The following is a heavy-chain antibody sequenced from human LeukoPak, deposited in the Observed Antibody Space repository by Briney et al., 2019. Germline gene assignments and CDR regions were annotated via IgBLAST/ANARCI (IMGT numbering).Heavy chain of an antibody. D-gene: IGHD4-17*01. CDR1: GGSLSSGSW. Sequence: PSETLSLTCAVSGGSLSSGSWWGWIRQPPGKGLEWIGEIHHSGSTNYNPSLKSRVTLSVDKSQNQLSLRLTSVTAADTAVYYCARGGDYRFDYWGQGTLVTVSS. V-gene: IGHV4-4*02. CDR2: IHHSGST. CDR3: ARGGDYRFDY. J-gene: IGHJ4*02.